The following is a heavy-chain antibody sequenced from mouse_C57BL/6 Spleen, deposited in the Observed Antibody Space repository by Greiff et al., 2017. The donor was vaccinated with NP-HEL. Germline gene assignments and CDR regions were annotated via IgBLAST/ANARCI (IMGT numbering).Heavy chain of an antibody. J-gene: IGHJ3*01. CDR2: IYPGDGDT. D-gene: IGHD3-2*02. Sequence: VQLQQSGPELVKPGASVKISCKASGYAFSSSWMNWVKQRPGKGLEWIGRIYPGDGDTNYNGKFKGKATLTADKSSSTAYMQLSSLTSEDSAVYFCARCGQLRPSSWFAYWGQGTLVTVSA. V-gene: IGHV1-82*01. CDR3: ARCGQLRPSSWFAY. CDR1: GYAFSSSW.